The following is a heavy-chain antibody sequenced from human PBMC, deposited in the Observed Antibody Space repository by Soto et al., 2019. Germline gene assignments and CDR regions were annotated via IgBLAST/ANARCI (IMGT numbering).Heavy chain of an antibody. CDR1: GGSISSYY. Sequence: SETLSLTCTVSGGSISSYYWSWIRQPAGKGLEWIGRIYTSGSTNYNPSLKSRVTMSVDTSKNQFSLKLSSVTAADTAVYYCARDHKYYDFWSGYRYYYYGMDVWGQGTTVTVPS. V-gene: IGHV4-4*07. CDR3: ARDHKYYDFWSGYRYYYYGMDV. D-gene: IGHD3-3*01. CDR2: IYTSGST. J-gene: IGHJ6*02.